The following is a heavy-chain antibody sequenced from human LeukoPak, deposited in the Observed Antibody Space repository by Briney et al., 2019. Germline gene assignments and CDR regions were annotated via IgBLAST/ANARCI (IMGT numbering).Heavy chain of an antibody. Sequence: ASVKVSCKASGYTFINYYMHWVRQAPGQGLEWMGIINPSGGSTSCGQKFQGRVTMSRDTSTSTVYMELSSLRSEDTAFYYCATDHSMANTAWWFDPWGQGTLVTVSS. CDR2: INPSGGST. D-gene: IGHD5-24*01. CDR1: GYTFINYY. CDR3: ATDHSMANTAWWFDP. V-gene: IGHV1-46*01. J-gene: IGHJ5*02.